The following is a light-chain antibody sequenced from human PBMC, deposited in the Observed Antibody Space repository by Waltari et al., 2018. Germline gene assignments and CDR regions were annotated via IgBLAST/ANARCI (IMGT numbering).Light chain of an antibody. V-gene: IGLV2-14*01. J-gene: IGLJ1*01. CDR2: EVS. CDR3: SSYTSSSTLV. Sequence: QSALTQPASVSGSPGQSITISCTGTSSDAGGYNYVSSYQQHPGKAPKLMIYEVSNRPSGVSNRFSGSKSGNTASLTISGLQAEDEADYYCSSYTSSSTLVFGTGTKVTVL. CDR1: SSDAGGYNY.